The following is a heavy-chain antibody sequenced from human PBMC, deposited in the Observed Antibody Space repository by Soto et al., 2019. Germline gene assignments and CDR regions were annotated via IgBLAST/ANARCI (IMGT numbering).Heavy chain of an antibody. CDR2: ISGSGGST. CDR3: AKAKAYCGGVCYSCRFLSNAFDI. J-gene: IGHJ3*02. V-gene: IGHV3-23*01. Sequence: GGSLRLSCAASGFTFSSYAMSWVRQAPGKGLEWVSAISGSGGSTYYADSVMGRLTISRDNSTNTVYLQMNSLRAEDTAVYYFAKAKAYCGGVCYSCRFLSNAFDIWGQGTMVTVSS. D-gene: IGHD2-21*02. CDR1: GFTFSSYA.